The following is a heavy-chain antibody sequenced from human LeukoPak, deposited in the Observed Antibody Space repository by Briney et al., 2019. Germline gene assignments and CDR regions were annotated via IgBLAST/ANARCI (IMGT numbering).Heavy chain of an antibody. CDR1: GGSISSYH. Sequence: SETLSLTCTVSGGSISSYHWSWIRQPPGKGLECIGYISYSGSTNSNPSLESRVTMSLDTSKNQFSLKLSSVTAADTAVYYCARGYRRAAAGTATFFDYWGQGTLVTVSS. CDR2: ISYSGST. V-gene: IGHV4-59*12. CDR3: ARGYRRAAAGTATFFDY. D-gene: IGHD6-13*01. J-gene: IGHJ4*02.